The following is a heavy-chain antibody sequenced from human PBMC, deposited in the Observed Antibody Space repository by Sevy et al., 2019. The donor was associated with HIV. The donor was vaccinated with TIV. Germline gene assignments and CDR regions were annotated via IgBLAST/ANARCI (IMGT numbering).Heavy chain of an antibody. D-gene: IGHD3-22*01. CDR3: AKDPDYYDSSGSDYFDY. J-gene: IGHJ4*02. Sequence: GGSLRLSCAASGFTFSSYVMSWVRQAPGKGLEWVSDISGSGGSTYYADSVKGRFTISRDNSKNTLYLQMNSLRAEDTAVYYCAKDPDYYDSSGSDYFDYWGQGTLVTVSS. CDR2: ISGSGGST. V-gene: IGHV3-23*01. CDR1: GFTFSSYV.